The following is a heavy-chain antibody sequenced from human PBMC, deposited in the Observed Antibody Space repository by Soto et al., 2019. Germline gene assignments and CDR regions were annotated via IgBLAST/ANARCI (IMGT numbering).Heavy chain of an antibody. CDR3: KTQNIDNSGGFYDAFDN. CDR2: MNPKSGGT. V-gene: IGHV1-2*02. J-gene: IGHJ3*02. Sequence: ASVKVSCKASGYTFSAYYTHWVRQAPGQGLEWMGWMNPKSGGTYFAQKFQGRVILTMDTSISTAYMEVNRLRSDDKAVLYCKTQNIDNSGGFYDAFDNWGQGTTVTVSS. CDR1: GYTFSAYY. D-gene: IGHD6-19*01.